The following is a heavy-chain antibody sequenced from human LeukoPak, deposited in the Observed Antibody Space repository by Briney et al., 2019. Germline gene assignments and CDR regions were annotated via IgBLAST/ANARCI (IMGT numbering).Heavy chain of an antibody. V-gene: IGHV3-23*01. CDR1: GFTFRNYA. D-gene: IGHD2/OR15-2a*01. Sequence: GGSLRLSCAASGFTFRNYAMSWVRQAPGKGLEWVSAISGSGDNTYYTDSVKGRLTISRGNSKNTLYLQMNSLRGDDTAVYFCAREDPAIILSLDYWGQGALVTVSS. J-gene: IGHJ4*02. CDR3: AREDPAIILSLDY. CDR2: ISGSGDNT.